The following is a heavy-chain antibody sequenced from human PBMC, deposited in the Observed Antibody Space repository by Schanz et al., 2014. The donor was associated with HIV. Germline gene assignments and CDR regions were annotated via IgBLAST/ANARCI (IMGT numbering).Heavy chain of an antibody. Sequence: QVQLVQSGAEVKKPGSSVKVSCKASGGTFMTYAISWVRQAPGQGLEWMGWINPSGAGTTYARKLQGRVTMTRDTTATTVYMELSSLKSEDTAVYYCSRTHYSVVSSRGLDVWGQGTTVTVSS. D-gene: IGHD2-15*01. CDR3: SRTHYSVVSSRGLDV. CDR1: GGTFMTYA. CDR2: INPSGAGT. V-gene: IGHV1-46*04. J-gene: IGHJ6*02.